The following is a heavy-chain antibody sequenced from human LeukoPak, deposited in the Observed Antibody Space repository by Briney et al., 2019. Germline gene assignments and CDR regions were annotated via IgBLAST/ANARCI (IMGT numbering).Heavy chain of an antibody. D-gene: IGHD3-3*01. CDR3: AKGVFDFWSGYKRGNWFDP. V-gene: IGHV3-23*01. Sequence: PGGSLRLSCAASGFTFSSYAMSWVRQAPGKGLEWVSAISGSGGSTYYADSVKGRFTISRDNSKNTLYLQMNSLRAEDTAVYYCAKGVFDFWSGYKRGNWFDPWGQGTLVTVSS. CDR1: GFTFSSYA. J-gene: IGHJ5*02. CDR2: ISGSGGST.